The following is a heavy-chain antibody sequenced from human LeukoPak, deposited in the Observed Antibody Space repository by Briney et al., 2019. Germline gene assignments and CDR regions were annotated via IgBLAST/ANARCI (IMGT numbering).Heavy chain of an antibody. D-gene: IGHD5-18*01. CDR3: ARRITYNYAFDF. J-gene: IGHJ4*02. CDR2: IYPGDSDT. Sequence: PGESLKISCTGSGYSFTNYWIAWVRQMPGKGLEWMGIIYPGDSDTTYSPSFQGQVTISADKSISTAYLQWSSLEASDTAMYYCARRITYNYAFDFWGQGTLVTVSS. V-gene: IGHV5-51*01. CDR1: GYSFTNYW.